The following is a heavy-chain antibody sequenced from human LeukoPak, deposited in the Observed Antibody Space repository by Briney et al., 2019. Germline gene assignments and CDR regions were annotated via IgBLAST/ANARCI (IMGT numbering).Heavy chain of an antibody. J-gene: IGHJ3*02. CDR3: ARGANDAFDI. CDR2: IYTSGST. V-gene: IGHV4-4*07. Sequence: GKGLEWVGRIYTSGSTNYNPSLKSRVTMSVDTSKNQFSLKLSSVTAADTAVYYCARGANDAFDIWGQGTMVTVSS.